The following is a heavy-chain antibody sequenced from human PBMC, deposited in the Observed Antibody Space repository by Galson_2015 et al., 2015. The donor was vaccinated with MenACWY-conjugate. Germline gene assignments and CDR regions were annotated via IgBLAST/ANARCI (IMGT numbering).Heavy chain of an antibody. Sequence: SLRLSCAVSGFTFNRYWMSWVRQAPGKGLEWLANIKEDGSKTYYVDSVKGRFTISRDNAKNSLYLQMDSLRAEDTAVYYCERDIVWDCDMFDCGKDCWGQGALVSVSS. CDR2: IKEDGSKT. CDR3: ERDIVWDCDMFDCGKDC. V-gene: IGHV3-7*01. CDR1: GFTFNRYW. D-gene: IGHD3-10*02. J-gene: IGHJ4*02.